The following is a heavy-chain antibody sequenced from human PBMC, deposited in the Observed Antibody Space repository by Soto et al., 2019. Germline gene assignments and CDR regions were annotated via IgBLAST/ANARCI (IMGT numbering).Heavy chain of an antibody. CDR3: ARDPRSITGTTSSEDFQH. Sequence: SVKVSCKASGGTFSGYAINWLRQSPGQGLEWMGGIIPFLGITDYGQKFQGRITIAADESTGTAYMDLRGLRSEDTAVYYCARDPRSITGTTSSEDFQHWGQGTPVTVSS. CDR2: IIPFLGIT. V-gene: IGHV1-69*13. J-gene: IGHJ1*01. CDR1: GGTFSGYA. D-gene: IGHD1-20*01.